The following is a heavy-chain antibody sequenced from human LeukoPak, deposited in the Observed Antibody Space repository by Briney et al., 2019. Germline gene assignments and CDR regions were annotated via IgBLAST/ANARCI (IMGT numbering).Heavy chain of an antibody. D-gene: IGHD3-10*01. V-gene: IGHV3-30*18. J-gene: IGHJ3*02. Sequence: PGGSLRLSCAASGFTFSSYGMHWVRQTPGKGLEWVAVISYDGSNKYYADSVKGRFTISRDNSKNTLYLQMNSLRAEDTAVYYCAKAMVRGVQGAFDIWGQGTMVTVSS. CDR1: GFTFSSYG. CDR3: AKAMVRGVQGAFDI. CDR2: ISYDGSNK.